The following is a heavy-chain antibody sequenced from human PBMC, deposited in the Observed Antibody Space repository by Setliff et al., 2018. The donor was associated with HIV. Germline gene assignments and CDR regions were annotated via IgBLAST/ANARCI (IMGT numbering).Heavy chain of an antibody. D-gene: IGHD6-19*01. V-gene: IGHV1-2*04. CDR2: INPKSDGT. J-gene: IGHJ6*03. Sequence: ASVKVSCQASGYTFTGYFMHWVRQAPGQGLEWMGWINPKSDGTNYAQKFQGWITITRDTSISTAYMELSRLRSDDTAVYYCARNPRIAVAGTDYYYYMDVWGKGTTVTVSS. CDR1: GYTFTGYF. CDR3: ARNPRIAVAGTDYYYYMDV.